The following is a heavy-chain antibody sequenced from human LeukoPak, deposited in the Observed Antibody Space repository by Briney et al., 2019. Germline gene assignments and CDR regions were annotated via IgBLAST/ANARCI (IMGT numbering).Heavy chain of an antibody. D-gene: IGHD4-17*01. CDR1: GDFITAYY. V-gene: IGHV4-4*07. CDR3: ARDQDGDYLFDY. Sequence: SETLSLTCTVSGDFITAYYWSWIRQPAGKGLEWVGRIYTSGSTNYNPSLKSRVTISVDTSKNQFSLKLSSVTAADTAVYYCARDQDGDYLFDYWGQGTQVTVAS. J-gene: IGHJ4*02. CDR2: IYTSGST.